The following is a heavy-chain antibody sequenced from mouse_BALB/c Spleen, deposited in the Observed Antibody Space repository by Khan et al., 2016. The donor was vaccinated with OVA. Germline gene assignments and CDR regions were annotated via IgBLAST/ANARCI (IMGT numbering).Heavy chain of an antibody. CDR2: IYPGTGST. V-gene: IGHV1-76*01. Sequence: QVQLKESGGDLVRPGASVKLSCKTSGYIFTSYWIHWVKQRPGQGLEWIARIYPGTGSTYYNEKFKGKATLTADNSSSTAYMQLSSLKSEDSSVFLGERGGDYGNCFADWGQGTLVTVSA. CDR1: GYIFTSYW. J-gene: IGHJ3*01. CDR3: ERGGDYGNCFAD. D-gene: IGHD2-1*01.